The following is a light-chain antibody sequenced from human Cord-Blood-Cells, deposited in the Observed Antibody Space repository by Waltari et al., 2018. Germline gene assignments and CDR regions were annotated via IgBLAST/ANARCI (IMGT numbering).Light chain of an antibody. Sequence: EFVLTQSPGTLSLSPGERATLSCRASQSVSSSYLAWYQQKPGQAPRLLIYGASSRATGIPDRFSGSGSGTDFTLTISSLEPEDFAVYYCQQYGSSPPLTFGGGTKVEIK. V-gene: IGKV3-20*01. CDR3: QQYGSSPPLT. J-gene: IGKJ4*01. CDR1: QSVSSSY. CDR2: GAS.